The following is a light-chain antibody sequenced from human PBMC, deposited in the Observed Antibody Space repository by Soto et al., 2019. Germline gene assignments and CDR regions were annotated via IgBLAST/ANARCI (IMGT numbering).Light chain of an antibody. CDR3: AKWDRSLSVGV. CDR1: SSNIGNNY. J-gene: IGLJ2*01. Sequence: QSVLTQPPSVSAAPGQKVTISCSGSSSNIGNNYVFWYQQLPGTAPKLLIYDNDNRPSGIPDRFSSSKSGTSATLGITGLQTGDEADYYCAKWDRSLSVGVFGGGTKLTVL. V-gene: IGLV1-51*01. CDR2: DND.